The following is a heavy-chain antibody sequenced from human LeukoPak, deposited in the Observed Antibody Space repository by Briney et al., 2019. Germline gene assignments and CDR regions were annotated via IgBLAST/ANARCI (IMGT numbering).Heavy chain of an antibody. Sequence: SETLSLTCTGSGGSSSSYYWSWIRQPAGKGLEWIGRIYTSGSTNYNPSLKSRVTMSVDTSKNQFSLKLSSVTAADTAVYYCARPPGATVTAFYYYSYMDVWGKGTTVTVSS. CDR3: ARPPGATVTAFYYYSYMDV. D-gene: IGHD4-17*01. CDR1: GGSSSSYY. V-gene: IGHV4-4*07. J-gene: IGHJ6*03. CDR2: IYTSGST.